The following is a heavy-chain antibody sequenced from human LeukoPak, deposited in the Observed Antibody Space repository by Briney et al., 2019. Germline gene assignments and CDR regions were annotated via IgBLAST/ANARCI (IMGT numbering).Heavy chain of an antibody. Sequence: ASVKVSCKASGYTFTSYGTSWVRQAPGQGLEWMGWISAYNGNTNYAQKLQGRVTMTTDTSTSTAYMELRSLRSDDTAVYYCAREAVTVLRYYYYGMGVWGQGTTVTVSS. CDR1: GYTFTSYG. CDR3: AREAVTVLRYYYYGMGV. CDR2: ISAYNGNT. D-gene: IGHD4-17*01. V-gene: IGHV1-18*01. J-gene: IGHJ6*02.